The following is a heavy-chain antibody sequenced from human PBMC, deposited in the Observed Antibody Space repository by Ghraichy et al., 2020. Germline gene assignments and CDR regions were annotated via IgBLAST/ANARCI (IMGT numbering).Heavy chain of an antibody. CDR1: GGSISSSSYY. Sequence: SQTLSLTCTVSGGSISSSSYYWGWIRQPPGKGLEWIGSIYYSGSTYYNPSLKSRVTISVDTSKNQFSLKLSSVTAADTAVYYCARREGHYFDYWGQGTLVTVSS. CDR3: ARREGHYFDY. CDR2: IYYSGST. V-gene: IGHV4-39*01. J-gene: IGHJ4*02.